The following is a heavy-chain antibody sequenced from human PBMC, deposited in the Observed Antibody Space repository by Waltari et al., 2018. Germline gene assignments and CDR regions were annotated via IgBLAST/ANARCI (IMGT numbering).Heavy chain of an antibody. CDR2: IKQDGSEK. J-gene: IGHJ3*02. CDR3: ARDGRVRAFDI. CDR1: GFTFSSYW. V-gene: IGHV3-7*01. Sequence: EVQLVESGGGLVQPGGSLRLSCAASGFTFSSYWMSWVRQAPGKGREWVANIKQDGSEKYYVDSVKGRFTISRDNAKNSLYLQMNSLRAEDTAVYYCARDGRVRAFDIWGQGTMVTVSS.